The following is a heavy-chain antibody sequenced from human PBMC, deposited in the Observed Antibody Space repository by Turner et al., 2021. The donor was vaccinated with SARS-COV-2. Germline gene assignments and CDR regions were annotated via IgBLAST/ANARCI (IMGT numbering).Heavy chain of an antibody. J-gene: IGHJ4*02. CDR3: ARSGTGRYFDWLLLIDY. Sequence: QVQLQESGPGLVKPSQTLSLTCAVSGDSISGYYWSGIRQPAGKGLEWIGRMYTSGSTNYNPSLKSRVTMSLDSSKNQFYLKLNSVTAADTAMYYCARSGTGRYFDWLLLIDYWGQGTLVTVSS. CDR1: GDSISGYY. D-gene: IGHD3-9*01. V-gene: IGHV4-4*07. CDR2: MYTSGST.